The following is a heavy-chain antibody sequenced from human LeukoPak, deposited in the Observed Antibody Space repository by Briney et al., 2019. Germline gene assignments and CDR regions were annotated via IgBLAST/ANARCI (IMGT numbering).Heavy chain of an antibody. CDR1: GYTFTSYY. CDR3: ARAGPLTWIQLWLSEGPFDY. Sequence: ASVKVSCKASGYTFTSYYMHWVRQAPGQGLEWMGIINPSGGNTSYAQKFQGRVTMTRDTSTSTVYMELSSLRSEDTAVYYCARAGPLTWIQLWLSEGPFDYWGQGTLVTVSS. CDR2: INPSGGNT. V-gene: IGHV1-46*01. D-gene: IGHD5-18*01. J-gene: IGHJ4*02.